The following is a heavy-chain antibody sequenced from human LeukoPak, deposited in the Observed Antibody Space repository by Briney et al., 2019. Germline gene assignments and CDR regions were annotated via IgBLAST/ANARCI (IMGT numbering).Heavy chain of an antibody. CDR2: IYTSGST. CDR3: ARGTACDS. CDR1: GGSISTYY. J-gene: IGHJ4*02. Sequence: SETLSLTCIVSGGSISTYYWSWIRQPAGEGLGWIGRIYTSGSTNYNPSLKSRVTMSVDTSKNQFSLKLISVTAADTAVYYCARGTACDSWGQGTLVTVSS. V-gene: IGHV4-4*07.